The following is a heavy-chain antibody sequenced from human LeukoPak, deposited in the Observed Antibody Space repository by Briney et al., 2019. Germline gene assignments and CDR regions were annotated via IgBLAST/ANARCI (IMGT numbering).Heavy chain of an antibody. CDR3: GRSQGRDYGRGRGYLYFEL. CDR2: IGTAGDT. D-gene: IGHD4/OR15-4a*01. CDR1: GFTFSSSD. Sequence: GGSLRLSCAASGFTFSSSDMHSVRHATGKGLEWVSAIGTAGDTYFPGSVKGRFTISRENAKNSLYLQMTSLRAGDTAEYYSGRSQGRDYGRGRGYLYFELTGRGNLVTVSS. J-gene: IGHJ2*01. V-gene: IGHV3-13*04.